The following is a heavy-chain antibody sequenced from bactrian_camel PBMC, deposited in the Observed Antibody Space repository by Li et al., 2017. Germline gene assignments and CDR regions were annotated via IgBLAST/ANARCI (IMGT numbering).Heavy chain of an antibody. CDR1: GYTYSGYC. Sequence: HVQLVESGGGSVQAGGSLRLSCAAIGYTYSGYCMAWFRQVPGKEREGVAASDGAGTVSYADFVKGRFTISKDNTKNTLTLQMNSLKPEDTAMYYCAAGCPIWTGLLSGDWGQGTQVTVS. V-gene: IGHV3S26*01. CDR2: SDGAGTV. CDR3: AAGCPIWTGLLSGD. J-gene: IGHJ4*01. D-gene: IGHD2*01.